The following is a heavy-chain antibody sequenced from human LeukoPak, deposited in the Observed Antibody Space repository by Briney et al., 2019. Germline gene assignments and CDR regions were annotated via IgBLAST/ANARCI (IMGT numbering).Heavy chain of an antibody. CDR3: ARGIAVAGTDY. J-gene: IGHJ4*02. CDR1: GGSFSGYY. D-gene: IGHD6-19*01. V-gene: IGHV4-34*01. Sequence: PSETLSRTCAVYGGSFSGYYWSWIRQPPGKGLEWIGEINHSGSTNYNPSLKSRVTISVDTSKNQFSLKLSSVTAADTAVYYCARGIAVAGTDYWGQGTLVTVSS. CDR2: INHSGST.